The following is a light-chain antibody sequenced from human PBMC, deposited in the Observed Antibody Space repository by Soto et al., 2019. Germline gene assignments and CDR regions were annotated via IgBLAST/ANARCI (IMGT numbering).Light chain of an antibody. Sequence: DIQMTQYPSSLSASVGDRVTITCEASQDISNYLNWYQQKPGKAPKLLIYDASNLETGVPSSFSGSGSATDFTFPISSLQPEDIATYYCQQYDNLPPNTFGHGTRLEIK. J-gene: IGKJ5*01. CDR3: QQYDNLPPNT. V-gene: IGKV1-33*01. CDR1: QDISNY. CDR2: DAS.